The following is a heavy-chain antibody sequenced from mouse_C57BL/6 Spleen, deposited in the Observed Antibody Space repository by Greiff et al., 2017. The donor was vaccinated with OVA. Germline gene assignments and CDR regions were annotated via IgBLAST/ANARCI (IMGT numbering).Heavy chain of an antibody. CDR1: GFNIKDDY. Sequence: EVQLQQSGAELVRPGASVKLSCTASGFNIKDDYMHWVKQRPEQGLAWIGWIDPENGDTEYASKFQGKATITADKSSNTAYMQLSSLTSEDTAVYYCTTVRLYGSSYGWYFDVWGTGTTVTVSS. J-gene: IGHJ1*03. D-gene: IGHD1-1*01. CDR3: TTVRLYGSSYGWYFDV. CDR2: IDPENGDT. V-gene: IGHV14-4*01.